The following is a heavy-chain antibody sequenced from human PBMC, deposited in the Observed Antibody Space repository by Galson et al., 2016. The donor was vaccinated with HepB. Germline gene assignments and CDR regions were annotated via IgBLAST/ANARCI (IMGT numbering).Heavy chain of an antibody. V-gene: IGHV4-34*01. CDR2: IDASGNP. D-gene: IGHD1-14*01. CDR3: ARGNRPPRSTPYGYIWFDR. Sequence: SETLSLTCGVYGGSFSRFYWSWIRQTPEKGLEWIAEIDASGNPNYNPSLDSHITLSLDTSKRLFSLRLVSVTAAETAVYYCARGNRPPRSTPYGYIWFDRWDQGTLVIVSS. CDR1: GGSFSRFY. J-gene: IGHJ5*02.